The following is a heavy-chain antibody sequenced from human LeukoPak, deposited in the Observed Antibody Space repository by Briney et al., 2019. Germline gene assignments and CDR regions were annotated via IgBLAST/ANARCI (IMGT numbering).Heavy chain of an antibody. CDR1: GGSFSGYY. Sequence: SETLSLTCAVYGGSFSGYYWSWIRQPPGKGLEWIGDIYYSGSTNYNPSLKSRVTISVDTSKNQFSLKLSSVTAADTAVYYCASSAMIVELDAFDIWGQGTMVTVSS. CDR3: ASSAMIVELDAFDI. D-gene: IGHD3-22*01. V-gene: IGHV4-59*01. J-gene: IGHJ3*02. CDR2: IYYSGST.